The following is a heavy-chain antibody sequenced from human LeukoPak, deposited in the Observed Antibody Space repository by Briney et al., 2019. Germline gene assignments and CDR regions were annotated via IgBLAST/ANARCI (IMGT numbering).Heavy chain of an antibody. Sequence: VASVKVSCKASGYTFTSYGISWVRQAPGQGLEWMGWISAYNGNTNYAQKLQGRVTMTTDTSTSTAYMELRSQRSDDTAVYYCARDLSPYIVVVVAAHEPPNWFDPWGQGTLVTVSS. V-gene: IGHV1-18*01. CDR2: ISAYNGNT. J-gene: IGHJ5*02. CDR3: ARDLSPYIVVVVAAHEPPNWFDP. CDR1: GYTFTSYG. D-gene: IGHD2-15*01.